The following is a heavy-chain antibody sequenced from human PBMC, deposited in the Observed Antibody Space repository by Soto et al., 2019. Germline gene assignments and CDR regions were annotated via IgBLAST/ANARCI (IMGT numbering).Heavy chain of an antibody. D-gene: IGHD1-1*01. CDR3: ARGRYGDY. CDR1: GYAFTTYG. V-gene: IGHV1-18*01. Sequence: QVHLVQSGAEVKKPGASVKVSCKGSGYAFTTYGITWVRQAPGQGLEWMGWSSAHNANTNYAQKPQGRVTVTRDTYTSTAYMELRSLRSDDTAVYYCARGRYGDYWGQGALVTVSS. CDR2: SSAHNANT. J-gene: IGHJ4*02.